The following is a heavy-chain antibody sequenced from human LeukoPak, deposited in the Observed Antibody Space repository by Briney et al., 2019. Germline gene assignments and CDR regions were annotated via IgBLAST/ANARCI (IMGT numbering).Heavy chain of an antibody. CDR1: GFTFSSYE. CDR2: ISSSGSTI. J-gene: IGHJ4*02. CDR3: ARIRIAAAGTSGVY. Sequence: GSLRLSCAASGFTFSSYEMNWVRQAPGKGLEWVSYISSSGSTIYYADSVKGRFTISRDNAKNSLYLQRNSLRAEDRAVYYCARIRIAAAGTSGVYWGQGTLVTVSS. D-gene: IGHD6-13*01. V-gene: IGHV3-48*03.